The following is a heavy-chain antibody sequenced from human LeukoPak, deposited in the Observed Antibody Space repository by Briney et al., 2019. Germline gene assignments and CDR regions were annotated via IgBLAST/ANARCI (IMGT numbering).Heavy chain of an antibody. Sequence: GGSLRLSCAASGFTFSSYGMHWVRQAPGKGLEWVAFIRYDGSNKYYADSVKGRFTISRDNSKNTLYLQMNSLRAEDTAVYYCARDRSEAYSSSWTGFGNWFDPWGQGTLVTVSS. CDR1: GFTFSSYG. CDR2: IRYDGSNK. V-gene: IGHV3-30*02. J-gene: IGHJ5*02. D-gene: IGHD6-13*01. CDR3: ARDRSEAYSSSWTGFGNWFDP.